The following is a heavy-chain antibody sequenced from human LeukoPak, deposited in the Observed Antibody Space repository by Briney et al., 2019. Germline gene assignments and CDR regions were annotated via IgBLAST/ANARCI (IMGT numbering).Heavy chain of an antibody. CDR2: IIPIFGTA. CDR1: GGTFSSYA. Sequence: ASVKVSCKASGGTFSSYAISWVRQAPGQGLEWMGGIIPIFGTANYAQKFQGRVTITADESTSTAYMELSSLRSDDTAVYYCARDNSLNYYYDSSDGYDYWGQGTLVTVSS. CDR3: ARDNSLNYYYDSSDGYDY. V-gene: IGHV1-69*13. D-gene: IGHD3-22*01. J-gene: IGHJ4*02.